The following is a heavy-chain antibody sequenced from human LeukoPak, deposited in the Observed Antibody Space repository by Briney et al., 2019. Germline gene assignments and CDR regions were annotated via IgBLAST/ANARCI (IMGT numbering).Heavy chain of an antibody. CDR2: INPNNGGT. Sequence: ASVKVSCKASGYTFNAYYIHWVRQAPGQGLEWMGWINPNNGGTNFAQKFQGRVTMTRDTSISTAYMELSRLRSDDTAIYYCAKDQNTGYANNWFDPWGQGTLVTVSS. CDR1: GYTFNAYY. D-gene: IGHD5-12*01. CDR3: AKDQNTGYANNWFDP. V-gene: IGHV1-2*02. J-gene: IGHJ5*02.